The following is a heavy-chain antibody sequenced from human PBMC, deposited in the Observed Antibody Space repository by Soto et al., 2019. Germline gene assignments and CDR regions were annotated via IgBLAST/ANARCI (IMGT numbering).Heavy chain of an antibody. CDR1: GLTFSNYA. CDR2: MSGNGGNT. J-gene: IGHJ1*01. V-gene: IGHV3-23*01. Sequence: PGGSLRLSCAASGLTFSNYAMSWVRQAPGKGLEWVSAMSGNGGNTNYADSVKGRFTISRDNSKNTLYLQINSLRADDTAVYYCAKGRSATGFHHWGQGTLVTVSS. CDR3: AKGRSATGFHH.